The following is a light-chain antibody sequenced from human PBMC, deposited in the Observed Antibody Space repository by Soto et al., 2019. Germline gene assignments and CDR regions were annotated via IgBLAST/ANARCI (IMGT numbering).Light chain of an antibody. CDR1: QVIGND. Sequence: AIQMTQSPSSLSASVGDRVTSSCRASQVIGNDLAWYQQKPGKAPRLLIFAASNLQSGVPSRFSGSGSGSDFTLTISRLQPADFATYYCLQFYNFSWTFGQGTKVAIK. J-gene: IGKJ1*01. V-gene: IGKV1-6*01. CDR3: LQFYNFSWT. CDR2: AAS.